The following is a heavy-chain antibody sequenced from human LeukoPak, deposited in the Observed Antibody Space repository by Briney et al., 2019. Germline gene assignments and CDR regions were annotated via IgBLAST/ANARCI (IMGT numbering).Heavy chain of an antibody. D-gene: IGHD3-22*01. CDR2: IYYSGST. CDR3: ASLYDNRDYYGMDV. J-gene: IGHJ6*02. V-gene: IGHV4-59*01. Sequence: PSETLSLTCTVSGGSISSYYWSWIRQPPGKGLEWIGYIYYSGSTNYNPSLKSRVTISVDTSKNQFSLKLSSVTAADTAVYYCASLYDNRDYYGMDVWGQGTTVTVSS. CDR1: GGSISSYY.